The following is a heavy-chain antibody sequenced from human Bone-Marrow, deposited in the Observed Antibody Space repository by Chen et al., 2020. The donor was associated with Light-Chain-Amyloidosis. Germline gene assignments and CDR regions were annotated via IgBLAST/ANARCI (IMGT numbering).Heavy chain of an antibody. CDR1: GGSISSSSYY. Sequence: QLQLQESGPGLVKPSETLSLTCTVSGGSISSSSYYWGWIRQPPGKGLEWIGSIYYSGSTYYNPSLKRRVSISVDTSKIQFSLKVSSVTAADTAVYYCARDPYDYVWGSYRPNNNWFDPWGQGTLVTVSS. CDR2: IYYSGST. CDR3: ARDPYDYVWGSYRPNNNWFDP. J-gene: IGHJ5*02. D-gene: IGHD3-16*02. V-gene: IGHV4-39*07.